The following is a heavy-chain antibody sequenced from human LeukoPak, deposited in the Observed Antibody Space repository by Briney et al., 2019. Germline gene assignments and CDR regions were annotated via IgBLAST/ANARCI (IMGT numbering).Heavy chain of an antibody. CDR3: AKASEGYDFWSGYYLEYFQH. CDR1: GFTFSSYA. CDR2: ISGSGGST. Sequence: GGSLRLSCAASGFTFSSYAMSWVRQAPGEGLEWVSAISGSGGSTYYADSVKGRFTISRDNSKNTLYLQMNSLRAEDTAVYYCAKASEGYDFWSGYYLEYFQHWGQGTLVTVSS. J-gene: IGHJ1*01. D-gene: IGHD3-3*01. V-gene: IGHV3-23*01.